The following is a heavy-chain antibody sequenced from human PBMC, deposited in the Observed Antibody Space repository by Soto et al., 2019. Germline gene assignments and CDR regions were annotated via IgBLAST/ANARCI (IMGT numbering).Heavy chain of an antibody. CDR1: GFTFSSYS. V-gene: IGHV3-48*02. J-gene: IGHJ4*02. D-gene: IGHD2-15*01. CDR3: ARDESCSGGPCYGTKNYFDF. Sequence: PGGSLRLSFAASGFTFSSYSMNWVRQAPGKGLEWVSYISSSGYTIYYADSVKGRFTISRDNAKNSQYLQMNSLRDEDTAVYYCARDESCSGGPCYGTKNYFDFWGQGTQVTVSS. CDR2: ISSSGYTI.